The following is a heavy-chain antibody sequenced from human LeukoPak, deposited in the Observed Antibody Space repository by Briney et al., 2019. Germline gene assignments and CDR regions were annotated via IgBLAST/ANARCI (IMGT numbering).Heavy chain of an antibody. V-gene: IGHV4-34*01. D-gene: IGHD3-3*01. J-gene: IGHJ3*02. CDR1: GGSFSGYY. CDR2: INHSGST. Sequence: SETLSLTCAVYGGSFSGYYWSWIRQPPGKGLEWIGEINHSGSTNYNPSLKSRVTISVDTSKNQFSLKLSSVTAADTAVYYCARGPAHRVRFLEWLLGDAFDIWGQGTMVTVSS. CDR3: ARGPAHRVRFLEWLLGDAFDI.